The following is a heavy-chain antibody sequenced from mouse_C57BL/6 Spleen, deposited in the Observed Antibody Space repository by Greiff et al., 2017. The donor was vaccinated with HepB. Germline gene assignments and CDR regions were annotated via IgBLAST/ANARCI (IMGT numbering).Heavy chain of an antibody. CDR2: IYPGSGNT. D-gene: IGHD1-1*01. J-gene: IGHJ3*01. CDR3: ARASSSAWFAY. V-gene: IGHV1-76*01. CDR1: GYTFTDYY. Sequence: VQLQESGAELVRPGASVKLSCKASGYTFTDYYINWVKQRPGQGLEWIARIYPGSGNTYYNEKFKGKATLTAEKSSSTAYMQLSSLTSEDSAVYFCARASSSAWFAYWGQGTLVTVSA.